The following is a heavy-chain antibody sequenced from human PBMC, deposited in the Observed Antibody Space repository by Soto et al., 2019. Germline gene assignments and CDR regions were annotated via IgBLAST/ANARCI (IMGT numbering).Heavy chain of an antibody. J-gene: IGHJ6*02. Sequence: GGSLRLSCAASGFTFSSYAMSWVRQAPGKGLEWVSAISGSGGSTYYADSVKGRFTISRDNSKNTLYLQMNSLRAEDTAVYYCARDRVWRYYYYYGMDVWGQGTTVTVSS. CDR1: GFTFSSYA. V-gene: IGHV3-23*01. D-gene: IGHD2-8*01. CDR3: ARDRVWRYYYYYGMDV. CDR2: ISGSGGST.